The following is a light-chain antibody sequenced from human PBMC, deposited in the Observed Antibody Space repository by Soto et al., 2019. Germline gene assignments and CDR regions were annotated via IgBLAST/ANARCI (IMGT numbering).Light chain of an antibody. CDR1: QSVSSN. CDR2: GAS. J-gene: IGKJ1*01. CDR3: QQYNNWWT. Sequence: EKVMTQSPATLSVSPGERATLSCRASQSVSSNLAWYQQKPGQAPRLLIYGASTRATGIPARFSGSGSGTEFTLTISSLQSADFAVYYCQQYNNWWTFGKGTKVEIK. V-gene: IGKV3-15*01.